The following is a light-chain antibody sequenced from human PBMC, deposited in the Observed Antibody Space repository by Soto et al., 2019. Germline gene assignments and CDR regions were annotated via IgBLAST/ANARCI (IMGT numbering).Light chain of an antibody. CDR3: XXXXXXPPSIT. CDR1: QSVSSY. V-gene: IGKV3-11*01. J-gene: IGKJ5*01. CDR2: DAS. Sequence: EIVLTQSPATLSLSPGERATLSCRASQSVSSYLAWYQQKPGQAPRLLIYDASNRATGIPARFSGSGSGTDFTXXXXSLXXEDXXXXXXXXXXXXPPSITFGQGTRLEIK.